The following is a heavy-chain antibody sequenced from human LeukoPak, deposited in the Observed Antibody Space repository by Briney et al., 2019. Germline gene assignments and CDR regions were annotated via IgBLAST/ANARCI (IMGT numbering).Heavy chain of an antibody. CDR3: ARGARSTTATYYGMDV. J-gene: IGHJ6*02. CDR2: INHSGST. CDR1: GGSFSGYY. D-gene: IGHD4-17*01. V-gene: IGHV4-34*01. Sequence: SETLSLTCAVYGGSFSGYYWSWIRQPPGKGLEWIGEINHSGSTNYNPSLKSRVTISVDTSENQFSLKLSSVTAADTAVYYCARGARSTTATYYGMDVWGQGTTVTVSS.